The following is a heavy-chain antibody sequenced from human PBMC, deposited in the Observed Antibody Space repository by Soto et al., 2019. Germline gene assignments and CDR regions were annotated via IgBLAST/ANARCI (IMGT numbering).Heavy chain of an antibody. J-gene: IGHJ4*02. V-gene: IGHV3-9*01. Sequence: EVQLVESGGGLVQPGRSLRLSCAASGFTFDDYAMHWVRQAPGKGLEWVSGISWNSGSIDYADSVKGRFTISRDNAKNYLYLQMNSRRGEDTALYYCAKDRGLVRSLYFDYWGQGTLVTVSS. CDR1: GFTFDDYA. D-gene: IGHD6-19*01. CDR2: ISWNSGSI. CDR3: AKDRGLVRSLYFDY.